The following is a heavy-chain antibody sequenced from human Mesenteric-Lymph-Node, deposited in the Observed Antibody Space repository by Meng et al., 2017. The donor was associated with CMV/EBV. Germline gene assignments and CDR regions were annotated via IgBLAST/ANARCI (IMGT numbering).Heavy chain of an antibody. D-gene: IGHD3-22*01. CDR1: GYTCSDYY. CDR2: INPLGGST. Sequence: KASGYTCSDYYIHWVRQAPGQGLEWMGMINPLGGSTTYAHRFQGRITMTRVTSASALYMELSGLRSEDTAVYFCTRGLFPYDSSGYVLWGQGTLVTVSS. J-gene: IGHJ4*02. CDR3: TRGLFPYDSSGYVL. V-gene: IGHV1-46*01.